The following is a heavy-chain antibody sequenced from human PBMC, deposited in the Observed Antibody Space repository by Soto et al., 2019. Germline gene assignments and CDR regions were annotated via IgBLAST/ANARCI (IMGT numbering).Heavy chain of an antibody. CDR3: ARSLYYDSSGYFDY. J-gene: IGHJ4*02. D-gene: IGHD3-22*01. Sequence: PSETLSLTCTVSGGSVSSGSYYWSWIRQPPGKGLEWSGYIYYSGSTNYNPSLKSRVTISVDTSKNQFSLKLSSVTAADTAVYYCARSLYYDSSGYFDYWGQGTLVTVSS. CDR2: IYYSGST. V-gene: IGHV4-61*01. CDR1: GGSVSSGSYY.